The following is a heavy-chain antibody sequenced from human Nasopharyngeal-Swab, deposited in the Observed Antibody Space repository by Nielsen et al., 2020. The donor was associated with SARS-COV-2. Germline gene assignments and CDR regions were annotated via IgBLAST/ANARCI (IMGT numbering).Heavy chain of an antibody. V-gene: IGHV3-7*01. CDR1: GFTFSSYW. CDR3: ARVFGWELLRDGFDY. J-gene: IGHJ4*02. D-gene: IGHD1-26*01. CDR2: IKQDGSAK. Sequence: GESLNISCAASGFTFSSYWMSWVRQPPGKGLEWVANIKQDGSAKYYVDSVKGRFTISRDNAKNSLYLQMNSLRAEDTAVYYCARVFGWELLRDGFDYWGQGTLVTVSS.